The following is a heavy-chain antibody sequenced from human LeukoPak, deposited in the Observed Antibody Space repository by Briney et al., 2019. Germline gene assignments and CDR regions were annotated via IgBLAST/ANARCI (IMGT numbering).Heavy chain of an antibody. J-gene: IGHJ6*03. CDR3: ARESTYYYGSGTAYYYYYYMDV. CDR2: INPTGSST. V-gene: IGHV1-46*01. D-gene: IGHD3-10*01. CDR1: GYTFTSYY. Sequence: ASVKVSCKTSGYTFTSYYMHWVRQAPGQGLEWMGVINPTGSSTKYAQKLQGRVTMTTDTSTSTAYMEVRRLRSEETAVYYCARESTYYYGSGTAYYYYYYMDVWGKGTTVTVSS.